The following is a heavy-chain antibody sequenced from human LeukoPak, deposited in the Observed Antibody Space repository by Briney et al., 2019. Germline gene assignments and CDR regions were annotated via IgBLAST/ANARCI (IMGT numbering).Heavy chain of an antibody. V-gene: IGHV1-8*03. J-gene: IGHJ6*03. D-gene: IGHD3-3*01. CDR3: ARISRDFWSGFYYYYYMDV. CDR2: INPDSGNT. CDR1: GYTFTGYY. Sequence: ASVKVSCKASGYTFTGYYMHWVRQAPGQGLEWMGWINPDSGNTGYAQKFQGRVTITRNTSISTAYMELSSLRSEDTAVYYCARISRDFWSGFYYYYYMDVWGKGTTVTVSS.